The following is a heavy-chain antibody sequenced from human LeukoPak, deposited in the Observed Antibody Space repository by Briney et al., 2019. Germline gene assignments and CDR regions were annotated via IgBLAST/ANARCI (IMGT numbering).Heavy chain of an antibody. Sequence: SETLSLTCAVSGYSISSSNRWGWIRQPPGKGLEWIGFIYYSGSTYYNPSLKSRVTMSVDTSKNQFSLKLSSVTAVDTAVYYCARIYYDILTGYYVDYWGQGTLVTVSS. D-gene: IGHD3-9*01. J-gene: IGHJ4*02. CDR2: IYYSGST. CDR1: GYSISSSNR. V-gene: IGHV4-28*01. CDR3: ARIYYDILTGYYVDY.